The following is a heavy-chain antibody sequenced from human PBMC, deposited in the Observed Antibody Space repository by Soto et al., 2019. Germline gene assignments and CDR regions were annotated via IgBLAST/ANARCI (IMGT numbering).Heavy chain of an antibody. D-gene: IGHD3-3*01. Sequence: EVQLLESGGGLVQPGGSLRLSCAVSGFTFSSYVMSWVRQAPGKGLEWVSTISGSGTSTYYAESVKGRFTVFRDNSKNTLYLQMNSLRAEDTAVYHCAKDVRNDFWSGFYVWGQGTTVTVSS. CDR1: GFTFSSYV. J-gene: IGHJ6*02. V-gene: IGHV3-23*01. CDR3: AKDVRNDFWSGFYV. CDR2: ISGSGTST.